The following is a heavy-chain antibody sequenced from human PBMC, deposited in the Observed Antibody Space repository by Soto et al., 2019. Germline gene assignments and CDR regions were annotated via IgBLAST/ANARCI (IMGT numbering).Heavy chain of an antibody. Sequence: QVQLVESGGGVVQPGRSLRLSCAASGFTFSSYAMHWVRQAPGKGLEWVAVISYDGSNKYYADSVKGRFTISRDNSKNTLYLEMNSLGAEDTAVYYCARVGGGRGYYYGMDVWGQGTTVTVSS. CDR3: ARVGGGRGYYYGMDV. J-gene: IGHJ6*02. V-gene: IGHV3-30-3*01. CDR2: ISYDGSNK. CDR1: GFTFSSYA. D-gene: IGHD3-10*01.